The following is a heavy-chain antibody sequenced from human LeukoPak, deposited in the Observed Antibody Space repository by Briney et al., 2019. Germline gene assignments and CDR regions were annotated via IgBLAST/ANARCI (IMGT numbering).Heavy chain of an antibody. CDR2: INPSSGGT. Sequence: ASVKVSCKASGYTFTGYYMHWVRQAPGQGLEWMGWINPSSGGTNYAQKFQGRVTMTRDTSISTAYMELSRLRSDDTAVYYYARWRGSWFFDYWGQGTLVTVSS. J-gene: IGHJ4*02. CDR3: ARWRGSWFFDY. D-gene: IGHD1-26*01. V-gene: IGHV1-2*02. CDR1: GYTFTGYY.